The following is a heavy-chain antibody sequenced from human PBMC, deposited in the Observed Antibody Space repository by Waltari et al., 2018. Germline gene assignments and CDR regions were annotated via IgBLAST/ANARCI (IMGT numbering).Heavy chain of an antibody. V-gene: IGHV3-74*01. CDR3: ARDGVGAGHDLDY. CDR1: GFTFSSHW. J-gene: IGHJ4*02. D-gene: IGHD1-26*01. CDR2: IKSDGSST. Sequence: EVQLVESGGGLVQPGGSLRLSCAASGFTFSSHWMHWVRQAPGKGLVGVSGIKSDGSSTRNADSVKGRFTISRDNAKNTLYLQMTSLRAEDTAVYYCARDGVGAGHDLDYWGQGTLVTVSS.